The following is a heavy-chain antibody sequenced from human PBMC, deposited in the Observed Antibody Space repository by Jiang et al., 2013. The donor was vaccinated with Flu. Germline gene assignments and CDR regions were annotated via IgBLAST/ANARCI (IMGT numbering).Heavy chain of an antibody. Sequence: ESWGRLGTAVAGPXDSLCSLGILPLTITPCTGSGKLQGKGLEWVSGIGWSSGSIAYADSVKGRFIISRDNAKNSLYLQMNSLRGEDTALYYCAKDKAANVRDYFYGLDVWGRGTTVTVSS. V-gene: IGHV3-9*01. CDR3: AKDKAANVRDYFYGLDV. CDR1: ILPLTITP. J-gene: IGHJ6*02. CDR2: IGWSSGSI.